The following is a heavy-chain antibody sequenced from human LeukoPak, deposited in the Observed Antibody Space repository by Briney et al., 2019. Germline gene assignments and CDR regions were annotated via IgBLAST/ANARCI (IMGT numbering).Heavy chain of an antibody. D-gene: IGHD2-2*02. J-gene: IGHJ4*02. V-gene: IGHV3-53*01. CDR3: ARDPGYCSSTSCYKFFDY. CDR2: IYSGGST. Sequence: GGSLRLSCAASGFTVSSNYMSWVRQAPGKGLEWVSIIYSGGSTYYADSVKGRFTVSRDNAKNSLYLQMNSLRAEDTADYYCARDPGYCSSTSCYKFFDYWGQGTLVTVSS. CDR1: GFTVSSNY.